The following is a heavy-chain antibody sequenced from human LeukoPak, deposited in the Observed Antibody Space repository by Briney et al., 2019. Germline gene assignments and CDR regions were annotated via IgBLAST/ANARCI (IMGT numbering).Heavy chain of an antibody. D-gene: IGHD2-15*01. J-gene: IGHJ4*02. CDR1: GFTFSNAW. Sequence: PGGSLRLSCAASGFTFSNAWMSWVRQAPGKGLEWVGRIKSKTDGGTTDYAAPVKGRFTISRDDSKNTLYLQMNSLKTEDTAVYYCTTDKGYCSGGSGSDIDYWGQGTLVTVSS. CDR3: TTDKGYCSGGSGSDIDY. CDR2: IKSKTDGGTT. V-gene: IGHV3-15*01.